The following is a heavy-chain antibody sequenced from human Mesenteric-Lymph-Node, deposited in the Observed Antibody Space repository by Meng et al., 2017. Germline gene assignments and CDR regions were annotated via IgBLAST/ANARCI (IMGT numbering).Heavy chain of an antibody. Sequence: QLQESGPGLGKPSETLSLTCTVSGASGDSVSYHWSWVRQPPGKGLECIGYTYNGWSTNYNPSLKLRVSMSVYTSKNQFSLTLSSVTAADTAVYYCARHDGGYGDYFDHWGQGTLVTVSS. CDR1: GASGDSVSYH. CDR2: TYNGWST. D-gene: IGHD5-12*01. V-gene: IGHV4-30-4*01. J-gene: IGHJ4*02. CDR3: ARHDGGYGDYFDH.